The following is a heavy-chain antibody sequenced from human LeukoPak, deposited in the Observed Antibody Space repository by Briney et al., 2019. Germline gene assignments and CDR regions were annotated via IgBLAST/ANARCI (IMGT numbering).Heavy chain of an antibody. J-gene: IGHJ3*02. CDR3: ARAGLWDYSDSSGYHNGAFDI. CDR2: INPNSVGT. CDR1: GSTFTDYY. Sequence: ASVKVSCKASGSTFTDYYMHWVRQAPGQGLEWMGWINPNSVGTNFAQKFQGPVTLTRDTSISTACMELNRLRSDDTAVYYCARAGLWDYSDSSGYHNGAFDIWGQGTMVTVSS. V-gene: IGHV1-2*02. D-gene: IGHD3-22*01.